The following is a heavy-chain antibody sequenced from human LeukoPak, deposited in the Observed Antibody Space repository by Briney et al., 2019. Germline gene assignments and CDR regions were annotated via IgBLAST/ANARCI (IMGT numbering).Heavy chain of an antibody. CDR1: GGSISSSSYY. CDR2: IYTSGST. D-gene: IGHD1-20*01. Sequence: SETLSLTCTVSGGSISSSSYYWGWIRQPPGKGLEWIGRIYTSGSTKYNPSLKGRVTISVDTSKNQFSLKLNSVTAADTAVYYCARGVTVTTWDPWFDTWGQGTLVTVSS. J-gene: IGHJ5*02. V-gene: IGHV4-39*07. CDR3: ARGVTVTTWDPWFDT.